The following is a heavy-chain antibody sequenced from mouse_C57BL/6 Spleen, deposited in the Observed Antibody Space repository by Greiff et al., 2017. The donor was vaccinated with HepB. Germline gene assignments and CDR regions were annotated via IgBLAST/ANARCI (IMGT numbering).Heavy chain of an antibody. J-gene: IGHJ2*01. CDR2: ISDGGSYT. CDR3: ARNWDESFDY. Sequence: EVKLVESGGGLVKPGGSLKLSCAASGFTFSSYAMSWVRQTPEKRLEWVATISDGGSYTYYPDNVKGRFTSSRDNAKNNLYLQMSHLKSEDTAMYYCARNWDESFDYWGQGTTLTVSS. CDR1: GFTFSSYA. D-gene: IGHD4-1*01. V-gene: IGHV5-4*03.